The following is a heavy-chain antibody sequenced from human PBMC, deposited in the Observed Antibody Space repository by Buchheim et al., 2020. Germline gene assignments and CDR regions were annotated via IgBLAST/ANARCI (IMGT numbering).Heavy chain of an antibody. D-gene: IGHD6-13*01. CDR1: GYTFTGYY. CDR2: INPNSGGT. V-gene: IGHV1-2*04. J-gene: IGHJ4*02. CDR3: ARGISSSWSLRSFYFDY. Sequence: QVQLVQSGAEVKKPGASVKVSCKASGYTFTGYYMHWERQAPGQGLEWMGWINPNSGGTNYAQKFQGWVTMTRDTSISTAYMELSRLRSDDTAVYYCARGISSSWSLRSFYFDYWGQGTL.